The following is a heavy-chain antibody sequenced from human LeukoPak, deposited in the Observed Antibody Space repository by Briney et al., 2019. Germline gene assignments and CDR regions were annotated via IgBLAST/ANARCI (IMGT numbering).Heavy chain of an antibody. D-gene: IGHD2-2*01. V-gene: IGHV1-18*01. CDR1: GYTFTSYG. CDR2: ISAYNGNS. Sequence: ASVKVSCNASGYTFTSYGISWVRQAPGQGLEWMGWISAYNGNSNYAQKFQGRVTMTTDTSTSTGYMELGSLRSDDTAVYYCARVHSYCSTTSCLDYWGQGTLVTVSS. J-gene: IGHJ4*02. CDR3: ARVHSYCSTTSCLDY.